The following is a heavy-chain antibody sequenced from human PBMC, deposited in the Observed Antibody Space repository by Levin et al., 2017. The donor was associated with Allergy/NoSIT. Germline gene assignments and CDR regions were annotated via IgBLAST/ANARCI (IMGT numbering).Heavy chain of an antibody. CDR1: GFTFSSYA. CDR2: ISYDGSNK. Sequence: PGGSLRLSCAASGFTFSSYAMHWVRQAPGKGLEWVAVISYDGSNKYYADSVKGRFTISRDNSKNTLYLQMNSLRAEDTAVYYCARGGSVVVVPAALKAYYYYYYMDVWGKGTTVTVSS. D-gene: IGHD2-2*01. V-gene: IGHV3-30-3*01. J-gene: IGHJ6*03. CDR3: ARGGSVVVVPAALKAYYYYYYMDV.